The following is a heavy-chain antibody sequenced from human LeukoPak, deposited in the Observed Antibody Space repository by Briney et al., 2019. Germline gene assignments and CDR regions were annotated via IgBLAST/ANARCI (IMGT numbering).Heavy chain of an antibody. CDR3: AELGITMIGGA. J-gene: IGHJ6*04. V-gene: IGHV3-48*03. CDR1: GFTFSRYW. CDR2: ISSSGSTI. Sequence: GGSLRLSCAASGFTFSRYWMNWVRQAPGKGLEWVSYISSSGSTIYYADSVKGRFTISRDNAKNSLYLQMNSLRAEDTAVYHCAELGITMIGGAWGKGTTVTISS. D-gene: IGHD3-10*02.